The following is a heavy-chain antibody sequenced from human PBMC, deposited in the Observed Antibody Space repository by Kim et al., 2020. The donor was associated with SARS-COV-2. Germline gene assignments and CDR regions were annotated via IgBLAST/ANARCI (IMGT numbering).Heavy chain of an antibody. CDR3: ARERVIAARPTPHFDY. D-gene: IGHD6-6*01. V-gene: IGHV3-21*01. Sequence: SVKGRFTISRDNAKNSLYLQMNSLRAEDTAVYYCARERVIAARPTPHFDYWGQGTLVTVSS. J-gene: IGHJ4*02.